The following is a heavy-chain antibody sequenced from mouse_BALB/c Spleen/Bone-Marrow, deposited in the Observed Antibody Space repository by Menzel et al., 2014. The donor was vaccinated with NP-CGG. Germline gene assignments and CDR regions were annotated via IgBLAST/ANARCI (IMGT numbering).Heavy chain of an antibody. J-gene: IGHJ1*01. V-gene: IGHV1-69*02. CDR2: IYPSDSYT. D-gene: IGHD2-1*01. CDR3: TRGGNYGWYFDV. CDR1: GYTFTSYW. Sequence: QVQLQQSGAELVRPGASVKLSCKASGYTFTSYWINWVRQRPGQGLEWIGNIYPSDSYTNYNQKFKDKATLTVDKSSSTAYKQLSSPTSEDSAVYYCTRGGNYGWYFDVWGAGTTVTVSS.